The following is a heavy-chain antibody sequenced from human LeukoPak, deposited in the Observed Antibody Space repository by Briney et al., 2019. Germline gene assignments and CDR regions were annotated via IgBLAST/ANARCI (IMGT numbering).Heavy chain of an antibody. J-gene: IGHJ3*02. Sequence: ASVKVSCKASGYTFTGYYMHWVRQAPGQGLEWMGWINPNSGGTNYAQKFQGRVTMTRDTSISTAYMELSRLRSDDTAVYYCARAGSGSFSDHDAFDIWGQGTMVTVSS. D-gene: IGHD1-26*01. CDR2: INPNSGGT. CDR1: GYTFTGYY. V-gene: IGHV1-2*02. CDR3: ARAGSGSFSDHDAFDI.